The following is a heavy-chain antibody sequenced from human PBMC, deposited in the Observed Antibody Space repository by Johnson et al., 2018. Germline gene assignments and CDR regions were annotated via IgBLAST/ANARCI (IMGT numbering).Heavy chain of an antibody. CDR1: GFTLRSYA. CDR2: INSNGYST. D-gene: IGHD5-24*01. Sequence: VQLVQSGGGLVQPGGSLRLSCAASGFTLRSYAMNWVLQAPGKGLEWVSGINSNGYSTYYADSLKGRFTIPRDNSKNTLYLQMNSLKTEDTAVYYCLQYAPFDYWGQGTLVTVSS. J-gene: IGHJ4*02. CDR3: LQYAPFDY. V-gene: IGHV3-23*04.